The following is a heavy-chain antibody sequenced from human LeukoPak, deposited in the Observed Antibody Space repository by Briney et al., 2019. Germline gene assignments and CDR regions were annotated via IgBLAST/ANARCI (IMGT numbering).Heavy chain of an antibody. J-gene: IGHJ3*02. CDR1: GYTFTSCG. V-gene: IGHV1-18*01. D-gene: IGHD3-22*01. CDR2: ISAYNGNT. Sequence: ASVKVSCKASGYTFTSCGISWVRQAPGQGLEWMGWISAYNGNTNYAQKLQGRVTMTTDTSTSTAYMELRSLRSDDTAVYYRARDNPEDSSGYIAFDIWGQGTMVTVSS. CDR3: ARDNPEDSSGYIAFDI.